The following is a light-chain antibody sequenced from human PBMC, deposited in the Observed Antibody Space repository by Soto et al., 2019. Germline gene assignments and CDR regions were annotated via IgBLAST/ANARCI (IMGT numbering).Light chain of an antibody. Sequence: QSALTQPASVSGSPGQSITISCTGTSGDVGSYNLVSWYQQHPGKAPKPMIYEGSKRPSGVSNRFSGSKSGSTASLTISGLQAEDEADYYCCSYARSSTYVFGSGTKLTVL. CDR1: SGDVGSYNL. CDR2: EGS. CDR3: CSYARSSTYV. V-gene: IGLV2-23*01. J-gene: IGLJ1*01.